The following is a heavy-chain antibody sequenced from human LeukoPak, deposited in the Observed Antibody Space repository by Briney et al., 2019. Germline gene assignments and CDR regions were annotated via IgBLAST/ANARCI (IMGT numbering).Heavy chain of an antibody. V-gene: IGHV3-48*03. D-gene: IGHD4-17*01. CDR3: ARDGDDYGDYFSAGALRFDY. CDR1: GFTFSSYE. Sequence: GGSLRLSCAASGFTFSSYEMNWVRQAPGKGLEWVSYISSSGSTIYYSDSVKGRFTISRDNAKNSLYLQMNSLRAEDTAVYYCARDGDDYGDYFSAGALRFDYWGQGTLVTVSS. CDR2: ISSSGSTI. J-gene: IGHJ4*02.